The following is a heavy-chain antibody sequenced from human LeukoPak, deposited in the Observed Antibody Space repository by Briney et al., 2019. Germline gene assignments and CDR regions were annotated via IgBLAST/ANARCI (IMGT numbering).Heavy chain of an antibody. CDR2: INAGNGNT. J-gene: IGHJ6*02. D-gene: IGHD2-15*01. V-gene: IGHV1-3*01. CDR3: ATCSGGSCYSGGYGMDV. Sequence: ASVKVSCKASGYTFTSYAMHWVRQVPGQRLEWMGWINAGNGNTKYSQKFQGRVTITRDTSASTAYMELSSLRSEDTAVYYCATCSGGSCYSGGYGMDVWGQGTTVTVSS. CDR1: GYTFTSYA.